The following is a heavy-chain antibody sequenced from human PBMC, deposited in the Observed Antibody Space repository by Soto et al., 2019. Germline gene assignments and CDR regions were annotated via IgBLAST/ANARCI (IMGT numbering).Heavy chain of an antibody. CDR2: ISAYNGNT. V-gene: IGHV1-18*04. J-gene: IGHJ6*02. D-gene: IGHD6-6*01. CDR3: ARCSIAARLYYYGMDV. Sequence: ASVKVSCKASGYTFTSYGISWVRQAPGQGLEWMGWISAYNGNTNYAQKLQGRVTMTTDTSTSTAYMELRSLRSDDTAVYYRARCSIAARLYYYGMDVWGQGTTVTVSS. CDR1: GYTFTSYG.